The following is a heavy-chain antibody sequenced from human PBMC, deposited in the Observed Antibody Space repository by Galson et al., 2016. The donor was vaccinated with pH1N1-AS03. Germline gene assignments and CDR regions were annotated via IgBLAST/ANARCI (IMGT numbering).Heavy chain of an antibody. CDR1: GASISSSY. D-gene: IGHD1-26*01. CDR3: VRDSVGPTNKNAFDV. Sequence: SETLSLTCSVSGASISSSYWGWVRQPPGKGLAWIGSVSDTGRTKYNSSLESRVSMSVDTSTNQFSLKVGSVTAADTAVYYCVRDSVGPTNKNAFDVWGQGTMVIVS. CDR2: VSDTGRT. V-gene: IGHV4-59*01. J-gene: IGHJ3*01.